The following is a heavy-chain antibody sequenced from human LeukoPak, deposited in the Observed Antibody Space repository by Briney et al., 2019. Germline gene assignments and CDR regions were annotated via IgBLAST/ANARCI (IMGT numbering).Heavy chain of an antibody. J-gene: IGHJ4*02. D-gene: IGHD2-8*01. CDR1: GFTFDDYA. V-gene: IGHV3-9*01. CDR3: ASQKLDDYCTIAVPHGSCWSSFDY. CDR2: ISRNSDIV. Sequence: GGSLRLSCAASGFTFDDYAMHWVRQVPGKGLEWVSGISRNSDIVGYADSVRGRFTISRDNAQNSLYLQMNNLGSEDTAVYYCASQKLDDYCTIAVPHGSCWSSFDYWGQGTLVTVSP.